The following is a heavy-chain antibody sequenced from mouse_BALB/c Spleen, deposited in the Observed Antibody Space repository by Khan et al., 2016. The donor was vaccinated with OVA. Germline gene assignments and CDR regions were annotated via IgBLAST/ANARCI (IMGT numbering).Heavy chain of an antibody. CDR3: AKLYGNTFAN. V-gene: IGHV14-3*02. CDR1: SFNIKDTY. Sequence: VQLKQSGAELVKPGASVKLSCTASSFNIKDTYIHWVKQRPEQGLEWIGRIDPANGNIKYDSKFQDKATITADTSSNTAYLQLSSLTSEDTAVYYGAKLYGNTFANWGQGTLVSVSA. CDR2: IDPANGNI. D-gene: IGHD2-1*01. J-gene: IGHJ3*01.